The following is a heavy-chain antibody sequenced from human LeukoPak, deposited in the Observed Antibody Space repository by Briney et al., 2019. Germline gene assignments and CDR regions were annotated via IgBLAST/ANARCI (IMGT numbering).Heavy chain of an antibody. J-gene: IGHJ4*02. D-gene: IGHD4-17*01. V-gene: IGHV4-4*07. Sequence: PSETLSLTCPVSGDSFNSYYWSWIRQPAGKGLEWIGHIYTGGSTNYNPSLKSRVTMSVDTSKNQFSLKLSSVTAADTAVYYCARSATVYSPFAYWGQGTLVTVSS. CDR3: ARSATVYSPFAY. CDR2: IYTGGST. CDR1: GDSFNSYY.